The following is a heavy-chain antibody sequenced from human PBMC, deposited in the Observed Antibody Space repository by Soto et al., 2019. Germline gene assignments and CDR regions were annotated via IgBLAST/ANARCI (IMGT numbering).Heavy chain of an antibody. CDR1: GGSSSSGGYS. J-gene: IGHJ6*02. D-gene: IGHD3-9*01. CDR3: ARPRLRYYDILTGYSPYFFFYCMDV. Sequence: PSETLSVTSAPSGGSSSSGGYSWSWTRQPPGKGLEWIGYIYHSVSTYYNPPLTRRLTIPADKSKCQFSRKLSSVTAADTAVYYCARPRLRYYDILTGYSPYFFFYCMDVRGHLTTFT. V-gene: IGHV4-30-2*01. CDR2: IYHSVST.